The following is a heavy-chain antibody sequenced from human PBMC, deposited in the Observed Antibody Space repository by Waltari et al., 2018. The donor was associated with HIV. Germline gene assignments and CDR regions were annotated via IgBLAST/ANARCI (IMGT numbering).Heavy chain of an antibody. J-gene: IGHJ3*02. Sequence: QVQLQESGPGLVKPSETLSLTCTVSGGSISSYYWSWIRQPPGKGLEWIGYIYYSGSTNYNPSLKSRVTISVDTSKNQFSLKLSSVTAADTAVYYCARLQLPDAFDIWGQGTMVTVSS. CDR2: IYYSGST. CDR3: ARLQLPDAFDI. CDR1: GGSISSYY. V-gene: IGHV4-59*01. D-gene: IGHD5-18*01.